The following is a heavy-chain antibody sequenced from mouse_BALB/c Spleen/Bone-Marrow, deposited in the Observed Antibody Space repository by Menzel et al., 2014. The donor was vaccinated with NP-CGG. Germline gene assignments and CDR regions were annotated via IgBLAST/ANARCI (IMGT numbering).Heavy chain of an antibody. CDR2: INPSNGRT. CDR1: GYTFTSYW. CDR3: ARYLHYYGSSYGYFDV. J-gene: IGHJ1*01. D-gene: IGHD1-1*01. Sequence: QVQLQQSGAELVKPGASVKLSCKASGYTFTSYWMHWVKQRPGQGLEWIGEINPSNGRTNYNEKFKSKATLTVDESSSTAYMQLSSLTSEDSAVYYCARYLHYYGSSYGYFDVWGAGTTVTVSS. V-gene: IGHV1S81*02.